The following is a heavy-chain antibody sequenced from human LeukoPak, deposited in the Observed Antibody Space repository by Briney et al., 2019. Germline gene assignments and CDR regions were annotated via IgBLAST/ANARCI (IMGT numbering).Heavy chain of an antibody. CDR2: ITSSSTI. CDR1: GFTFSSYS. Sequence: GGPLRLSCAASGFTFSSYSMNWVRQAPGKGLEWVSHITSSSTIYYADSVKGRFTISRDNAKNSLYLQMNSLRDEDTAVYYCARRFDSWGQGTLVTVSS. V-gene: IGHV3-48*02. CDR3: ARRFDS. J-gene: IGHJ4*02.